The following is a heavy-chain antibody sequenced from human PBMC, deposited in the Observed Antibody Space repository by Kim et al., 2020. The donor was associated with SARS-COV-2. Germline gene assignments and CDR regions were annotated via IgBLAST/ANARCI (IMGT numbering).Heavy chain of an antibody. J-gene: IGHJ3*02. V-gene: IGHV3-53*01. D-gene: IGHD1-1*01. CDR3: ARANEMKEAFGI. Sequence: YDADSVKGRFTISRDKSKNTLYLQMNSMRAKDTAVYNCARANEMKEAFGIWGQRTMVTGSS.